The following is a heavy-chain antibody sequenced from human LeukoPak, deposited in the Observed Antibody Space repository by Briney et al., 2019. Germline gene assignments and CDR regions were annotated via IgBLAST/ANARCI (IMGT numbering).Heavy chain of an antibody. Sequence: PSETLSLTCAVYGGSFSSYYWSWLRQPPGKGLEWIGEINHSGSTTYNPSPKSRVTMSIDPSKNQFSLKLRSVTAADTAVYYCARGFSHWGQGTLVTVSS. CDR1: GGSFSSYY. J-gene: IGHJ4*02. V-gene: IGHV4-34*01. CDR2: INHSGST. CDR3: ARGFSH.